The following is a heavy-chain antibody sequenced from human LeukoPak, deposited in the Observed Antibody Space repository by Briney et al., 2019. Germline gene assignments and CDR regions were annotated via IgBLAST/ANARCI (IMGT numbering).Heavy chain of an antibody. CDR2: INPNSGGT. V-gene: IGHV1-2*02. CDR3: ARDPTMDGETYYFDY. J-gene: IGHJ4*02. CDR1: GYTFTGYY. Sequence: ASVKVSCKASGYTFTGYYMHWVRQAPGQGLEWMGWINPNSGGTNYAQKFQGRVTMTRDASISTAYMELSRLRSDDTSVYHCARDPTMDGETYYFDYWGQGTLVTVSS. D-gene: IGHD3-10*02.